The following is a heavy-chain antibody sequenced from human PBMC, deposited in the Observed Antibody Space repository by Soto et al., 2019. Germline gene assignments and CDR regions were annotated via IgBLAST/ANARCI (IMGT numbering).Heavy chain of an antibody. Sequence: SETLSLTCAVYGGSFSGYYWSWIRQPPGKGLEWIGEINHSGSTNYNPSLKSRVTISVDTSKNQFSLKLGSVTAADTAVYYCARALSCSSTSCYPSVPLGRSQRGISRNYYYYGMDVWGQGTTVTVSS. V-gene: IGHV4-34*01. J-gene: IGHJ6*02. CDR1: GGSFSGYY. CDR2: INHSGST. D-gene: IGHD2-2*01. CDR3: ARALSCSSTSCYPSVPLGRSQRGISRNYYYYGMDV.